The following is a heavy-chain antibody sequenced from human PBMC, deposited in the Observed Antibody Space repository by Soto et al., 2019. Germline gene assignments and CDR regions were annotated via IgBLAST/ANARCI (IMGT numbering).Heavy chain of an antibody. CDR2: IYYSGST. Sequence: SETLSLTCTVSGGSISSYYWSWIRQPPGKGLEWIGYIYYSGSTNYNPSLKSRVTISVDTSKNQFSLKLSSVTAADTAVYYCAREVVYSGYFDYWGQGALVIVSS. D-gene: IGHD2-15*01. CDR3: AREVVYSGYFDY. CDR1: GGSISSYY. V-gene: IGHV4-59*01. J-gene: IGHJ4*02.